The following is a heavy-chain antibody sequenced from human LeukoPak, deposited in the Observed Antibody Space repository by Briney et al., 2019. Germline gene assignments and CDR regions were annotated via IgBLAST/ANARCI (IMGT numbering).Heavy chain of an antibody. V-gene: IGHV4-38-2*01. J-gene: IGHJ4*02. CDR1: NFSISSGYY. CDR2: IYHSGST. CDR3: ARRGVIAARLFDY. Sequence: SETLSLTCAVSNFSISSGYYWGWIRQPPGKGLEWIGSIYHSGSTYYNPSLKSRLTISVDTSKNQSSLKLSSVTAADTAVYYCARRGVIAARLFDYWGQGTLVTVSS. D-gene: IGHD6-6*01.